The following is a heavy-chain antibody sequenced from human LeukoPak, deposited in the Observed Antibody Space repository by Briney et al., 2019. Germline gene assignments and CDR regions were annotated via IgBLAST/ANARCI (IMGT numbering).Heavy chain of an antibody. CDR2: INPNSGGT. CDR3: ARVGAAGTTSPFDY. CDR1: GYTFTGYY. D-gene: IGHD1-1*01. Sequence: ASVKVSCKASGYTFTGYYIHWVRQAPGQGLEWMGWINPNSGGTNYAQKFQGRVTMTRDTSISTAYMELSRLRSDDTAVYYCARVGAAGTTSPFDYWGQGTLVTVSS. J-gene: IGHJ4*02. V-gene: IGHV1-2*02.